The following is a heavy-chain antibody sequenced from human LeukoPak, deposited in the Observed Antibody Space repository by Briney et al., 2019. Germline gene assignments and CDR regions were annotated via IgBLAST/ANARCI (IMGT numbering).Heavy chain of an antibody. D-gene: IGHD5-18*01. CDR2: IHHSGTT. CDR1: GVSFSGYY. V-gene: IGHV4-34*01. CDR3: ARSGYSYGADAFDI. J-gene: IGHJ3*02. Sequence: SETLSLTCAASGVSFSGYYWSWIRQSPGKGLEWIGDIHHSGTTNYNPSLKSRVTISIDTSKDQFSLKLSSVTAADTAVYYCARSGYSYGADAFDIWGQGTMVTVSS.